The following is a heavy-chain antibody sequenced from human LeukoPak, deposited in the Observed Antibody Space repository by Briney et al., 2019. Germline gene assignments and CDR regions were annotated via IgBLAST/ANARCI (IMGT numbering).Heavy chain of an antibody. J-gene: IGHJ4*02. CDR1: GFTFSSYS. Sequence: PGGSLRLSCAASGFTFSSYSMNWVRQAPGKGLVWVSSISSSSSYIYYADSVKGRFTISRDNAKNSLYLQMNSLRAEDTAVYYCARDDSEDIAVAGFDYWGQGTLVTVSS. CDR3: ARDDSEDIAVAGFDY. V-gene: IGHV3-21*01. CDR2: ISSSSSYI. D-gene: IGHD6-19*01.